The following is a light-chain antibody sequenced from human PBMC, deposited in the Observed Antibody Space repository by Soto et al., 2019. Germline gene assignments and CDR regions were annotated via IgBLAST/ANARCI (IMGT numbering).Light chain of an antibody. Sequence: QSALTQPASVSGSPGQSITISCTGTSSDVGSYKFVSWYQQYPGKAPKLMIYEGSKRPSGVSDRFSGSKSGNTASLTISGLQAGDEADYFCCSYAGGSNVFGAGTKVTVL. CDR1: SSDVGSYKF. CDR2: EGS. CDR3: CSYAGGSNV. V-gene: IGLV2-23*03. J-gene: IGLJ1*01.